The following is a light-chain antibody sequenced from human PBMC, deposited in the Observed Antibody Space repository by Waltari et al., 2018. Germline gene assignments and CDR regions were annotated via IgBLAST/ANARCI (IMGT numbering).Light chain of an antibody. J-gene: IGLJ1*01. CDR2: AVS. CDR1: SSDVGSYNY. V-gene: IGLV2-14*01. CDR3: SSYTSTNTGV. Sequence: QSALTQPASVSGSPGQSITISCTGTSSDVGSYNYVSWYQQYPGKAPQRIISAVSYRPSGIANRFSGSKSGNTATLTISGLQAEDEADYYCSSYTSTNTGVFGTGTKVTVL.